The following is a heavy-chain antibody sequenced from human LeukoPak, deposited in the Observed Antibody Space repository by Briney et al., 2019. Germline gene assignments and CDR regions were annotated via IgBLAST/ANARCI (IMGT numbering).Heavy chain of an antibody. D-gene: IGHD3-9*01. J-gene: IGHJ4*02. CDR1: GYTFTSYA. CDR2: INAGNGNT. Sequence: GASVKASCKASGYTFTSYAMHCVRQASGQRLEWMGWINAGNGNTKYSQKFQGRVTITRDTSASTAYMELSSLRSEDTAVYYCARKYYDILTGYSHLDYWGQGTLVTVSS. CDR3: ARKYYDILTGYSHLDY. V-gene: IGHV1-3*01.